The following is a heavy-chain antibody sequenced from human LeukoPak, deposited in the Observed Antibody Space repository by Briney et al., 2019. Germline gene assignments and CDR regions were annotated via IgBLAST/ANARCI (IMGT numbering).Heavy chain of an antibody. Sequence: PSGTLSLTCGVSGGSITTTNWWSWVRQFPGQGLQWIGEVSLEGVRNYNPPLKSRVTISVDTSKNQFSLKLSSVTAADTAVYHCARDRGVPFSFDLWGRGTLVTVSS. D-gene: IGHD1-26*01. V-gene: IGHV4-4*02. CDR2: VSLEGVR. J-gene: IGHJ2*01. CDR1: GGSITTTNW. CDR3: ARDRGVPFSFDL.